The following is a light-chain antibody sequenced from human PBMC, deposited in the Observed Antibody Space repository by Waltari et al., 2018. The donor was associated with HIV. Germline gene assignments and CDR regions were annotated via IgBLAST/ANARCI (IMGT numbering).Light chain of an antibody. Sequence: QSALTQPASVSGSPGQSITISCTGTRSDVGGYNYVPWYQQPPDKAPKLMIYEVSNRPSGVSNRFSGSKSGNTASLTISGLQAEDEADYYCSSYTSASTLVLFGGGTKLTVL. CDR3: SSYTSASTLVL. J-gene: IGLJ2*01. V-gene: IGLV2-14*01. CDR1: RSDVGGYNY. CDR2: EVS.